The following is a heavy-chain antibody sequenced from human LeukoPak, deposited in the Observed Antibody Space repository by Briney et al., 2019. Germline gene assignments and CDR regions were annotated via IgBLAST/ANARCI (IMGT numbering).Heavy chain of an antibody. J-gene: IGHJ4*02. Sequence: GASVKVSCKASGYTFTSYGISWVRQAPGQGLEWMGWISVYNRNTNYAQRLQGRVTMTTDTSTNTGYMELRNLRSDDSAMYYCARIRVPRVRGVPYFDYWGQGTLVTVSS. V-gene: IGHV1-18*04. CDR1: GYTFTSYG. CDR3: ARIRVPRVRGVPYFDY. D-gene: IGHD3-10*01. CDR2: ISVYNRNT.